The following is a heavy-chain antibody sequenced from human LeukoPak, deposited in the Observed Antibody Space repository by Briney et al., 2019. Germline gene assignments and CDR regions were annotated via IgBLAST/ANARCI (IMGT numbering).Heavy chain of an antibody. D-gene: IGHD3-3*01. J-gene: IGHJ6*03. CDR1: GYTFTSYY. CDR2: INPSGGST. CDR3: ARDANIHLNYDFWSGYLTPRYYYYYMDV. Sequence: ASVKVSCKASGYTFTSYYMHWVRQAPGQGLEWMGIINPSGGSTSYAQKFQGRVTMTRDMSTSTVYMELSSLRSEDTAVYYCARDANIHLNYDFWSGYLTPRYYYYYMDVWGKGTTVTVSS. V-gene: IGHV1-46*01.